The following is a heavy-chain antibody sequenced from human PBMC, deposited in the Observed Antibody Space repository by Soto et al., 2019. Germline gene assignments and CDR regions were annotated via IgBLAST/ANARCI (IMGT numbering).Heavy chain of an antibody. CDR1: GFTFSDYY. V-gene: IGHV3-11*05. J-gene: IGHJ4*02. CDR3: ARDYYDSSGYYYPFDY. Sequence: SLRLSCAASGFTFSDYYMSWMRQAPGKGLEWVSYISSSSSYTNYADSVKGRFTISRDNAKNSLYLQMNSLRAEDTAVYYCARDYYDSSGYYYPFDYWGQGTLVTVSS. CDR2: ISSSSSYT. D-gene: IGHD3-22*01.